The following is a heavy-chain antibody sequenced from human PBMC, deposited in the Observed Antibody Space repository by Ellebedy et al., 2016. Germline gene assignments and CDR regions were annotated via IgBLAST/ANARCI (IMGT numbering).Heavy chain of an antibody. Sequence: GESLKISCAASGFTFSTYGMHWVRQAPGKGLEWVAVIWYDGSNKYYADSVKGRFTISRDNSKNTLYLQMNSLRAEDTAVYYCARDPRASAYYDISYGMDVWGQGTTVTVSS. D-gene: IGHD3-9*01. V-gene: IGHV3-33*08. CDR3: ARDPRASAYYDISYGMDV. J-gene: IGHJ6*02. CDR2: IWYDGSNK. CDR1: GFTFSTYG.